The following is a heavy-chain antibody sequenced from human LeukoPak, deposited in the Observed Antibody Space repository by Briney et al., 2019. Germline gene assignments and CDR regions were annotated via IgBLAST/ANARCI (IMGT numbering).Heavy chain of an antibody. V-gene: IGHV3-30*02. Sequence: PGGSLRLSCAVSGSTSSSCSMNWVRQAPGKGLEWVAFIRYDGSNKYYADSVKGRFTISRDNSKNTLDLQMNSLRAEDTAVYYCAKDWDYGSGSPLDYWGQGTLVAVSS. D-gene: IGHD3-10*01. CDR1: GSTSSSCS. J-gene: IGHJ4*02. CDR2: IRYDGSNK. CDR3: AKDWDYGSGSPLDY.